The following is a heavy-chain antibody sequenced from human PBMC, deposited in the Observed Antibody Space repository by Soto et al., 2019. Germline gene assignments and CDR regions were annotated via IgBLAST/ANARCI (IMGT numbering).Heavy chain of an antibody. CDR1: GYTFTSYD. J-gene: IGHJ4*02. V-gene: IGHV1-8*01. CDR3: ARRRAYYYDI. CDR2: MNPNTGNT. Sequence: QVQLVQSGAEVKKPGASVKVSCKASGYTFTSYDINWVRQATVQGLEWMGWMNPNTGNTGYAQKFQGRVAMTRNTSISTDYMELSSLRSEDTAVYYCARRRAYYYDIWGQGTLVTVSS. D-gene: IGHD3-22*01.